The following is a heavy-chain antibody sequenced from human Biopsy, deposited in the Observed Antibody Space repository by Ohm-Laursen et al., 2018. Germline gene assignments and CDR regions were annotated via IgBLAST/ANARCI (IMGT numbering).Heavy chain of an antibody. Sequence: GSLRLSCTASGFTFSSHAMAWVRQSPGKGLEWVSGIRDSGDSAYYADSVKGRFTISRENSRNTLYQQSNSMRSEDTAVYFCTNHYCGGITSLMNFWGQGTLVTVSS. D-gene: IGHD2-21*01. CDR1: GFTFSSHA. J-gene: IGHJ4*02. CDR3: TNHYCGGITSLMNF. V-gene: IGHV3-23*01. CDR2: IRDSGDSA.